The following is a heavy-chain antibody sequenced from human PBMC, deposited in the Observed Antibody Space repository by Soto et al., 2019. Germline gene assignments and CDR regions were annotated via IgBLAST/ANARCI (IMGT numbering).Heavy chain of an antibody. CDR1: CGSVSSGSFY. CDR2: IYYSGST. Sequence: PSETLSLTCTVSCGSVSSGSFYWSWIRQPPGKGLEWIAYIYYSGSTNYNPSLKSRVTISVDTSKNQFSLKLSSLTAAVTAVYYCARVNYYDSGGVYWFDPWGQGTLVTVS. V-gene: IGHV4-61*01. D-gene: IGHD3-22*01. CDR3: ARVNYYDSGGVYWFDP. J-gene: IGHJ5*02.